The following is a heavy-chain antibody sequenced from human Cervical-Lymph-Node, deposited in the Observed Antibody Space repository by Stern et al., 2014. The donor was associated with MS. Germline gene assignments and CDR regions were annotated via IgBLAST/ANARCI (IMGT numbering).Heavy chain of an antibody. Sequence: EVQLVESGGGLVQPGRSLSLSCAASGFTFGGFAFHWVRPAPGPGLEWVSGISWNSGSIGYADSVKGRFTISRDNAKNSLYLQMNSLRAEDTALYYCAKEDGPEDAFDIWGQGTMVTVSS. CDR1: GFTFGGFA. J-gene: IGHJ3*02. CDR2: ISWNSGSI. D-gene: IGHD5-24*01. V-gene: IGHV3-9*01. CDR3: AKEDGPEDAFDI.